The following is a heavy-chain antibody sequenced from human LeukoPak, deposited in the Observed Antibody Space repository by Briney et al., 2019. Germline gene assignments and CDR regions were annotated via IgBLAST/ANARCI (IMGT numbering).Heavy chain of an antibody. CDR1: GFTFNNYL. D-gene: IGHD6-13*01. CDR2: IYSGGST. Sequence: GGSLRLSCAASGFTFNNYLMSWVRQAPGKGLEWVSVIYSGGSTYYPDSVKGRFTISRDNSKNTLHLQMNSLRAEDTAVYYCARDQPNSSSWYFDYWGQGTLVTVSS. CDR3: ARDQPNSSSWYFDY. V-gene: IGHV3-66*01. J-gene: IGHJ4*02.